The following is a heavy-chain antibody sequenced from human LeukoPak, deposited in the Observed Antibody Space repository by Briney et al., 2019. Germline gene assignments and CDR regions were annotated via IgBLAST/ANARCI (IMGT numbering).Heavy chain of an antibody. V-gene: IGHV4-34*01. J-gene: IGHJ5*02. CDR1: GGSFSGCY. Sequence: SETLSLTCAVYGGSFSGCYWSWIRQPPGKGLEWIGEINHSGSTNYNPSLKSRVTISVDTSKNQFSLKLSSVTAADTAVYYCARAQYGDYDWFDPWGQGTLVTVSS. D-gene: IGHD4-17*01. CDR2: INHSGST. CDR3: ARAQYGDYDWFDP.